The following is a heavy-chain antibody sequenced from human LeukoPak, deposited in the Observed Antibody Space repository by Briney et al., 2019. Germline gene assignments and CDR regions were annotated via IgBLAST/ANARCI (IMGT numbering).Heavy chain of an antibody. CDR2: ISSSSSDI. J-gene: IGHJ4*02. D-gene: IGHD4-17*01. Sequence: TGGSLRLSCAASGFTFSSYSMNWVRQAPGKGLEWVSSISSSSSDIYYADSVKGPFTISRDNAKNSLYLQMNSLRAEDTAVYYCATSTYGDYVLDYWGQGTLVTVSS. CDR3: ATSTYGDYVLDY. V-gene: IGHV3-21*01. CDR1: GFTFSSYS.